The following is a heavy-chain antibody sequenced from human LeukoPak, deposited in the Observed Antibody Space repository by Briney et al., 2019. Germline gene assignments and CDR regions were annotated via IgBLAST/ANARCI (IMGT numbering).Heavy chain of an antibody. CDR1: GGSISSYY. J-gene: IGHJ4*01. CDR2: IYYSGST. V-gene: IGHV4-59*01. Sequence: SETLSLTCTVSGGSISSYYWSWIRQPPGKGLEWIGYIYYSGSTNYNPSLKSRVTISVDTSKNQFSLKLSSVTAADTAVYYCAREGEAYSSGHPFDYWGXGXLVTVSS. CDR3: AREGEAYSSGHPFDY. D-gene: IGHD6-19*01.